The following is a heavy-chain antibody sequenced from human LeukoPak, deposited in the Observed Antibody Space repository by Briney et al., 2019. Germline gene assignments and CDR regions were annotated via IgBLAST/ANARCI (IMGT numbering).Heavy chain of an antibody. V-gene: IGHV3-48*02. Sequence: TGGSLRLSCAASGFTFSSYSMNWVRQAPGKGLEWVSYISSSSSTIYYADSVKGRFTISRDNAKNSLYLQMNSLRDEDTAVYYCARTGYSSGWSAPEYFDYWGQGTLVTVSS. CDR3: ARTGYSSGWSAPEYFDY. CDR2: ISSSSSTI. J-gene: IGHJ4*02. D-gene: IGHD6-19*01. CDR1: GFTFSSYS.